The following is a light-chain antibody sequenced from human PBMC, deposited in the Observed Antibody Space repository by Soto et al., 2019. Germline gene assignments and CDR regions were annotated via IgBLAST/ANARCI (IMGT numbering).Light chain of an antibody. V-gene: IGKV1D-13*01. CDR2: DGS. J-gene: IGKJ5*01. CDR1: QSISNH. CDR3: QQYNNWPPIT. Sequence: IQMTQSPSSLSASVEDRVIITCRASQSISNHLNWYQHKPGKAPKLLIYDGSSLESGVPSRFSGSGSGTEFTLTISSLQSEDFAVYYCQQYNNWPPITFGQGTRLEIK.